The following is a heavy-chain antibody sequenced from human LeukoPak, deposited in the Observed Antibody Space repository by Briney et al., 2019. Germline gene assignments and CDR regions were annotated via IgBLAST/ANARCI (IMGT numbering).Heavy chain of an antibody. CDR3: ARVRTRFGDWRGAPDY. D-gene: IGHD3-10*01. CDR2: IYHSGST. Sequence: SQTLSLTCAVSGGSISSGGYSWSWIRQPPGKGLEWIGYIYHSGSTYYNPSLKSRVTISVDRSKNQFSLKLSSVTAADTAVYYCARVRTRFGDWRGAPDYWGQGTLVTVSS. CDR1: GGSISSGGYS. V-gene: IGHV4-30-2*01. J-gene: IGHJ4*02.